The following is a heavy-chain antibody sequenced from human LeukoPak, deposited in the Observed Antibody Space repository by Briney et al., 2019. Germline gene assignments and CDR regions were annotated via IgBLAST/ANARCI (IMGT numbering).Heavy chain of an antibody. J-gene: IGHJ4*02. CDR3: ARDLQWEPRGVDY. V-gene: IGHV1-2*02. CDR2: INPNSGGT. D-gene: IGHD1-26*01. CDR1: GYTFTGYY. Sequence: ASVKVSCKASGYTFTGYYMHWVRQAPGQGLEWMGWINPNSGGTNYAQKFQGRVTMTRDTSISTAYMELSGLRSDDTAVYYCARDLQWEPRGVDYWGQGTLVTVSS.